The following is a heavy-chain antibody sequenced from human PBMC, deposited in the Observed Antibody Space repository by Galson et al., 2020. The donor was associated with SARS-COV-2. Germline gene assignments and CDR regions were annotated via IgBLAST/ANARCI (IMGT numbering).Heavy chain of an antibody. CDR1: GFTFSSYG. Sequence: GGSLSLSCAASGFTFSSYGMHWVRQAQGPGLEWVAVIWCDGSNNYYADSVKGRFTISRDNSKNTLYLQMNSLRAEDTAVYYCARDSMGWSYYFDYWGQGTLVTVSS. D-gene: IGHD1-26*01. CDR3: ARDSMGWSYYFDY. V-gene: IGHV3-33*01. J-gene: IGHJ4*02. CDR2: IWCDGSNN.